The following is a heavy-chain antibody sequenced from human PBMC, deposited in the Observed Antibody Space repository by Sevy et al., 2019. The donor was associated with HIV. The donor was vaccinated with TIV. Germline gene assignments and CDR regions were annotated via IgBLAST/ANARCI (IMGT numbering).Heavy chain of an antibody. CDR3: ARDVSYDSSGYYYAPYGMDV. CDR1: GGSVSSGSYY. D-gene: IGHD3-22*01. Sequence: SETLSLTCTVSGGSVSSGSYYWSWIRQPPGKGLEWIGYIYYSGRTNYNPSLKSRVTMSVDTSKNQFSLKLSSVTAADTAVYYCARDVSYDSSGYYYAPYGMDVWGQGTTVTASS. V-gene: IGHV4-61*01. CDR2: IYYSGRT. J-gene: IGHJ6*02.